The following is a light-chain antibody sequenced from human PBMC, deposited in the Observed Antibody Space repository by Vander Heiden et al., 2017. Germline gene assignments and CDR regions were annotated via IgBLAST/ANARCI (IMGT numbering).Light chain of an antibody. V-gene: IGKV1-33*01. CDR1: QDISNY. CDR2: DAS. Sequence: DIQMTQSPSSLSASVGDRVTITCQASQDISNYLNWYQQKPGKDPKLLIYDASNLETAVPSRFSGSGSGTDFTFTISSMQAADIVTYYCRQYDNLPLGFGGGTKVEIK. J-gene: IGKJ4*01. CDR3: RQYDNLPLG.